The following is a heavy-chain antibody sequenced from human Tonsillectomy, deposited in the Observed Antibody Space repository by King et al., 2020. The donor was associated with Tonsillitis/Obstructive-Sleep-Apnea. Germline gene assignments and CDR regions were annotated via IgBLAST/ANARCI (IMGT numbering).Heavy chain of an antibody. J-gene: IGHJ6*03. CDR3: AREMGEVVVPTYFCMDV. D-gene: IGHD2-2*01. CDR2: ISRSGNTI. Sequence: VQLVESGGGLVKPGGSLRLSCAASGFTFSDYYMSWIRQAPGKGLEWVSAISRSGNTIDYADSVKGRFTIPRDNAKNSLNLQMNSLRAEDTAVYYCAREMGEVVVPTYFCMDVWGKGTTVTVSS. V-gene: IGHV3-11*01. CDR1: GFTFSDYY.